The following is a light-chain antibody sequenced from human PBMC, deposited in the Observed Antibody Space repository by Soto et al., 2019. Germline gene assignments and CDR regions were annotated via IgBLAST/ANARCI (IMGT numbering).Light chain of an antibody. V-gene: IGKV3-15*01. Sequence: EIVMTQSPATLSVSPGERATLSCRASQSVSSSLAWYQQKPGQAPRLLIYGAFTRATGIPARFSGSGSGTEFTLTISSLQSEDFAVYYCQQYNDWPRWTFGQGTKVEIK. CDR1: QSVSSS. CDR3: QQYNDWPRWT. CDR2: GAF. J-gene: IGKJ1*01.